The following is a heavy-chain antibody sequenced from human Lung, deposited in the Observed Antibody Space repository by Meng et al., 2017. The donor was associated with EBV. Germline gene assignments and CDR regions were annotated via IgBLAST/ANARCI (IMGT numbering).Heavy chain of an antibody. J-gene: IGHJ5*02. CDR2: IYDSGST. D-gene: IGHD6-6*01. CDR1: GGSLRFGDYY. CDR3: ARVYSSSSGLPGP. V-gene: IGHV4-30-4*08. Sequence: QGRLQASGPGLVKPSQTLSLTCTVSGGSLRFGDYYWSWIRQPPGKGLEWIGYIYDSGSTSYNPSLMSRVTISVDTSRNQFSLKLTSVTAADTAVYYCARVYSSSSGLPGPWGQGTLVTVSS.